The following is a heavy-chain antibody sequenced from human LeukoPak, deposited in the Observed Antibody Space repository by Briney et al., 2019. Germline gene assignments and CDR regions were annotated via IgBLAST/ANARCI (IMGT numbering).Heavy chain of an antibody. J-gene: IGHJ4*02. D-gene: IGHD5-18*01. CDR2: ISSSSSYI. V-gene: IGHV3-21*04. CDR3: AKDNEGGYSYGCFDY. Sequence: GGSLRLSCAASGFTFSSYSMNWVRQAPGKGLEWVSSISSSSSYIYYADSVKGRFTISRDNSKNTLYLQMNSLRAEDTAVYYCAKDNEGGYSYGCFDYWGQGTLVTVSS. CDR1: GFTFSSYS.